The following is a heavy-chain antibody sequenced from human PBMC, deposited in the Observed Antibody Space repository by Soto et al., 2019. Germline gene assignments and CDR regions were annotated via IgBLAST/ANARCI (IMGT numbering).Heavy chain of an antibody. J-gene: IGHJ6*03. CDR2: INPNSGGT. V-gene: IGHV1-2*04. D-gene: IGHD2-2*01. CDR3: ARGAPSGVFCSSTSCYAQDYMDV. CDR1: GYTFTGYY. Sequence: ASLKVSCKASGYTFTGYYMHLVRQAPGQGLEWMGWINPNSGGTNYAQKFQGWVTMTRDTSISTAYMELSRLRSDDTAVYYCARGAPSGVFCSSTSCYAQDYMDVWGKGTTVTVSS.